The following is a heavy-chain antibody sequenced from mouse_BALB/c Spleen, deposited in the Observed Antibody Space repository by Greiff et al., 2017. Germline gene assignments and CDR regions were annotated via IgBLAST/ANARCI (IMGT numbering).Heavy chain of an antibody. D-gene: IGHD2-4*01. J-gene: IGHJ3*01. Sequence: VQLKESGPGLVKPSQSLSLTCSVTGYSITSGYYWNWIRQFPGNKLEWMGYISYDGSNNYNPSLKNRISITRDTSKNQFFLKLNSVTTEDTATYYCARYHYDYSFAYWGQGTLVTVSA. V-gene: IGHV3-6*02. CDR2: ISYDGSN. CDR3: ARYHYDYSFAY. CDR1: GYSITSGYY.